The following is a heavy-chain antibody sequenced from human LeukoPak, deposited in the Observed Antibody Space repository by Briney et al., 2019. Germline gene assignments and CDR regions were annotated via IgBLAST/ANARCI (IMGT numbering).Heavy chain of an antibody. CDR2: IKSKTDGGTT. J-gene: IGHJ4*02. D-gene: IGHD5-18*01. Sequence: GGSLRLSCAASGFTLSTYAMSWVRQAPGKGLEWVGRIKSKTDGGTTDYAAPVKGRFTISRDDSKNTLYLQMNSLKTEDTAVYYCTTDPVDTALWYFDYWGQGTLATVSS. V-gene: IGHV3-15*01. CDR1: GFTLSTYA. CDR3: TTDPVDTALWYFDY.